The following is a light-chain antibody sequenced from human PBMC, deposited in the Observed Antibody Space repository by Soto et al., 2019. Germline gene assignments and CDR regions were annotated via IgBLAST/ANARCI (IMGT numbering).Light chain of an antibody. CDR1: QSVSSN. CDR3: QHYNAWPYT. CDR2: GAS. Sequence: EIVMTQSPATLSVSPGERATLSCRASQSVSSNLAWYQQKPGQAPRLVIYGASTRATGVPARFSGGGSGTEFTLTISGLQSEDFALYYCQHYNAWPYTFGQGTKLEIK. J-gene: IGKJ2*01. V-gene: IGKV3-15*01.